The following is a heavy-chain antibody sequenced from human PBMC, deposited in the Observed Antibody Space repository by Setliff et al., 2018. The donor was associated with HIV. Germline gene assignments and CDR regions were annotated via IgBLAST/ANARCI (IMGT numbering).Heavy chain of an antibody. D-gene: IGHD3-22*01. CDR2: IYHSGTT. CDR3: AIHRPYYYDSSGYYYEGIIDY. V-gene: IGHV4-39*01. J-gene: IGHJ4*02. Sequence: SETLSLTCTVSGGSISSSSYYWGWMRQTPGKGLEWIGRIYHSGTTYYNPSLKSRVTISVDTSKNQFSLKLSSVTAADTAVYYCAIHRPYYYDSSGYYYEGIIDYWGQGTLVTVSS. CDR1: GGSISSSSYY.